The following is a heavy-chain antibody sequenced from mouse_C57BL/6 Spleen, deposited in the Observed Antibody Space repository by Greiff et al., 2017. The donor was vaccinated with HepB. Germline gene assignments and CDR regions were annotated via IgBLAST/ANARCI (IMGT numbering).Heavy chain of an antibody. CDR2: ISSGSSTI. J-gene: IGHJ4*01. V-gene: IGHV5-17*01. CDR1: GFTFSDYG. Sequence: EVKLMESGGGLVKPGGSLKLSCAASGFTFSDYGMHWVRQAPEKGLEWVAYISSGSSTIYYADTVKGRFTISRDNAKNTRFMQMTSLRSADTAMYYCARGYYGSSWAMDYWGQGTSVTVSS. CDR3: ARGYYGSSWAMDY. D-gene: IGHD1-1*01.